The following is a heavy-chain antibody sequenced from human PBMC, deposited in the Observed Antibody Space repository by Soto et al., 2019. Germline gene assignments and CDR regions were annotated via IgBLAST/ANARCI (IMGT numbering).Heavy chain of an antibody. CDR3: ARGNALYDY. CDR2: IRSSDNTG. D-gene: IGHD2-2*01. Sequence: GSLRLSCAASGFSFSDYYMSWIRQAPGKGLEWVSYIRSSDNTGYYADSVKGRFTISRDNAKNSLYLQMNSLRAEDTAVYYCARGNALYDYWGQGTLVTVSS. J-gene: IGHJ4*02. CDR1: GFSFSDYY. V-gene: IGHV3-11*01.